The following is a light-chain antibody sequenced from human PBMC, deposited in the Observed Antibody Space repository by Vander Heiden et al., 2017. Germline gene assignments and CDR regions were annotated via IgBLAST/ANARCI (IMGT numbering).Light chain of an antibody. CDR2: KDT. CDR1: VLAKKY. CDR3: YCAADNNLV. Sequence: YELTQPSSVSVSPGQTARITCSGDVLAKKYARWFQQRPGQAPVVVIYKDTERPSGIPERFSGSDSGTTVTLTISGAQVEDEADYFCYCAADNNLVFGGGTKLTVL. V-gene: IGLV3-27*01. J-gene: IGLJ3*02.